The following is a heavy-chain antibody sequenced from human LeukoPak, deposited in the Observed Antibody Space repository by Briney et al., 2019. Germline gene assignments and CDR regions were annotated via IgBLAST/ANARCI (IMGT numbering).Heavy chain of an antibody. CDR3: ARVPYYYGSGSYEWFDP. CDR1: GFTVSSNY. Sequence: PGGSLRLSCAASGFTVSSNYMSWVRQAPGKGLEWVSVIYSGGSTYYADSVKGRFTISRDNSKNSLYLQMNSLRAEDTAVYYCARVPYYYGSGSYEWFDPWGQGTLVTVSS. CDR2: IYSGGST. V-gene: IGHV3-53*01. J-gene: IGHJ5*02. D-gene: IGHD3-10*01.